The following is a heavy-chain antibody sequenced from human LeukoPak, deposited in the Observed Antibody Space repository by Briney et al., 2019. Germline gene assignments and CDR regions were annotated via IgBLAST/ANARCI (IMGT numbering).Heavy chain of an antibody. CDR3: ARASPPRSSWYEESLGYFDY. CDR2: INPNSGGT. V-gene: IGHV1-2*04. CDR1: GYTFTGYY. D-gene: IGHD6-13*01. Sequence: ASVKVSCKASGYTFTGYYMHWVRQAPGQGLEWMGWINPNSGGTNYAQKFQGWVTMTRDTSISTAYMELSRLRSDDTAVYYCARASPPRSSWYEESLGYFDYWGQGTLVTVSS. J-gene: IGHJ4*02.